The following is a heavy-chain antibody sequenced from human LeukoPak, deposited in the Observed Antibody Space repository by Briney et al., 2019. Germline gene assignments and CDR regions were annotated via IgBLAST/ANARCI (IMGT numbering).Heavy chain of an antibody. CDR1: GYTFTSYG. Sequence: ASVKVSCKASGYTFTSYGISWVRQAPGQGLEWMGWISVYHGNTNYAQKFQGRVTMTTDTSTSTAYMELRSLRSDDTAVYYCARDHAFDSSGWRYFDYWGQGTLVTVSS. CDR3: ARDHAFDSSGWRYFDY. V-gene: IGHV1-18*04. CDR2: ISVYHGNT. D-gene: IGHD6-19*01. J-gene: IGHJ4*02.